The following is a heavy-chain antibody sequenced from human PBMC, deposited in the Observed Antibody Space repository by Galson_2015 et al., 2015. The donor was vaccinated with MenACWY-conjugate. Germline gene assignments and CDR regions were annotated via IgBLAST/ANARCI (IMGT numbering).Heavy chain of an antibody. CDR2: LYDDGTS. Sequence: SLRLSCAASGFSVTSHFVGWVRQAPGKGLEWVALLYDDGTSRYADSVKGRFTISRDTLRNSLSLQMHGLRAEDTAMYFCAKIVRHPVGPYFDSWGQGTLV. CDR1: GFSVTSHF. D-gene: IGHD2-21*01. J-gene: IGHJ4*02. CDR3: AKIVRHPVGPYFDS. V-gene: IGHV3-53*01.